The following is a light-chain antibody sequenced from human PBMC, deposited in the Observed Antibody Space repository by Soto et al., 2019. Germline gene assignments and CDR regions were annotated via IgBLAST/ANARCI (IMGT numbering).Light chain of an antibody. CDR3: KSYTGINNWV. CDR1: SSDVGGYNY. J-gene: IGLJ3*02. CDR2: EVN. Sequence: QSVLTQPPSASGSPGQSVTISCTGTSSDVGGYNYVSWYQQHPGKAPKVMIYEVNKRPSGVPDRFSGSKSGNTASLTASGLQAEDEADYYCKSYTGINNWVFGGGTKLTVL. V-gene: IGLV2-8*01.